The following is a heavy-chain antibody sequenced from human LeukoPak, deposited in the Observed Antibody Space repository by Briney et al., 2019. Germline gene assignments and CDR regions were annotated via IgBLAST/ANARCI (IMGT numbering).Heavy chain of an antibody. Sequence: ASVKVSCKASGYTFTGYYMHWVRQAPGQGLEWMGWINPNSGGTNYAQKFQGRVTMTRDTSISTAYMELSRLRSDDTAVYYCAREGGYCSSTSCFWFDPRGQGTLVTVSS. CDR3: AREGGYCSSTSCFWFDP. J-gene: IGHJ5*02. CDR2: INPNSGGT. CDR1: GYTFTGYY. D-gene: IGHD2-2*03. V-gene: IGHV1-2*02.